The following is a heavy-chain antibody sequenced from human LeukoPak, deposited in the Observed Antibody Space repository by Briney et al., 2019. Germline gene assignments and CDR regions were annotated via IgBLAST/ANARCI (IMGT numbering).Heavy chain of an antibody. D-gene: IGHD2-15*01. CDR3: AKDLVVAIPGSVDY. CDR2: ISGSGGST. CDR1: GFTFSSYA. Sequence: GGSLRLSCAASGFTFSSYAMSWVRQAPGKGLEWVSAISGSGGSTYYADSVKGRFTISRDNSKNALYLQMNSLRSEDTAVYYCAKDLVVAIPGSVDYWGQGTLVTVSS. V-gene: IGHV3-23*01. J-gene: IGHJ4*02.